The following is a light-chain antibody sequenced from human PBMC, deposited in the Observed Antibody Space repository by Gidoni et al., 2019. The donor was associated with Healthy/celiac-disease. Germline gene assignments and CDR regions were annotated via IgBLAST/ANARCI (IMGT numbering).Light chain of an antibody. CDR3: SSYTSSSTVV. CDR1: SSDVGGYTY. J-gene: IGLJ2*01. Sequence: QSALTQPAYVSGSPGQSITISCTGTSSDVGGYTYVSWYQQHPGKAPKLMIYDVSNRPSGVSNRFSGSKSGNTASLTISGLQAEDEADYYCSSYTSSSTVVFGGGTKLTVL. CDR2: DVS. V-gene: IGLV2-14*03.